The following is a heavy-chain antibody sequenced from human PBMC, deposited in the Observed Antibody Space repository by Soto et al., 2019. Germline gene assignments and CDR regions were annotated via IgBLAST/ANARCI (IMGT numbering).Heavy chain of an antibody. D-gene: IGHD5-18*01. J-gene: IGHJ4*02. CDR3: ASGYRLDYYFDY. CDR2: VIPIFGTA. Sequence: GASVKVSCKASGGTFSSYAISWVRQAPGQGLEWMGGVIPIFGTANYAQKFQGRVTITADESTSTAHMGLSSLRSEDTAVYYGASGYRLDYYFDYWGQGTLVTVSS. V-gene: IGHV1-69*13. CDR1: GGTFSSYA.